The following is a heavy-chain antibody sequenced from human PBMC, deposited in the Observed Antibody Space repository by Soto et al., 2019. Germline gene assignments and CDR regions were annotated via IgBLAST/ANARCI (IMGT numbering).Heavy chain of an antibody. D-gene: IGHD3-10*01. CDR1: GGTFSSYA. V-gene: IGHV1-69*01. CDR2: IIPTFGTA. J-gene: IGHJ4*02. CDR3: AREGARGSHRGY. Sequence: QVQLVQSGAEVKKPGSSVKVSCKASGGTFSSYAISWVRQAPGQGLEWMGGIIPTFGTANYAQKFQGRVTSPADEATSIAYMGLSSLRSEDTAVYYCAREGARGSHRGYWGQGTVVTVSS.